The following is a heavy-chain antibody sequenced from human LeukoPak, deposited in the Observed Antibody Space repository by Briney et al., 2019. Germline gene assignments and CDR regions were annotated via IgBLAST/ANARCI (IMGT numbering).Heavy chain of an antibody. V-gene: IGHV3-66*01. CDR2: TYSGGST. D-gene: IGHD3-9*01. J-gene: IGHJ6*02. CDR1: GFIVTTSY. Sequence: PGGSLRLSCAASGFIVTTSYKRWVRQAPGKGLEWGSVTYSGGSTSHADSVKGRFNVSRDNTKNSLYLQMNSLRAEDTAVYYCAREPSYDRTAYYGMDVWGQGTTVTVSS. CDR3: AREPSYDRTAYYGMDV.